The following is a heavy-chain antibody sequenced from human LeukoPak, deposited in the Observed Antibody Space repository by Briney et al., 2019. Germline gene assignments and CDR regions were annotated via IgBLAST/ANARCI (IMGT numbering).Heavy chain of an antibody. CDR1: GFTFNNYA. Sequence: GGSLRLSCAASGFTFNNYAMSWVRQAPGKGLEWVSAISSSGGSTYYADSVKGRFTISRDNSKNTLYLQMNSLRAEDTAVYYCAKVGSGYYDSSGYYSFFDYWGQGTLVTVSS. CDR3: AKVGSGYYDSSGYYSFFDY. J-gene: IGHJ4*02. D-gene: IGHD3-22*01. V-gene: IGHV3-23*01. CDR2: ISSSGGST.